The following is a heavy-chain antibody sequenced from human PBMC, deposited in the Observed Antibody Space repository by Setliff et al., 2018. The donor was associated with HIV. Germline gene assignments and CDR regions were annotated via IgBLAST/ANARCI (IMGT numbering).Heavy chain of an antibody. Sequence: PSETLSLTCSLSGDSISTYYWSWIRQTAGKGLEWIGRIHNSGNTNYNPSFMSRVSMSVDTSKSQFSLKLRSVTAADTAVYFCARGYSSAFFHEFFDYWGQGTLVTVSS. V-gene: IGHV4-4*07. CDR3: ARGYSSAFFHEFFDY. D-gene: IGHD6-25*01. CDR2: IHNSGNT. J-gene: IGHJ4*02. CDR1: GDSISTYY.